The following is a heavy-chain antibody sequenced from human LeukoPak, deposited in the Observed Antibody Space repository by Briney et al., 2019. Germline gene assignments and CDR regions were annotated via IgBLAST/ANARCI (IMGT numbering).Heavy chain of an antibody. J-gene: IGHJ6*02. D-gene: IGHD1-26*01. CDR1: GFTFGSYG. CDR3: AKDHSGSYLYYYYYYGMDV. CDR2: ISYDGSNK. V-gene: IGHV3-30*18. Sequence: QSGGPLGPSCAASGFTFGSYGMHWFRKAPGKGLEGVAVISYDGSNKYYADSVKGRFTISRDNSKNTLYLQMNSLRAEDTAVYYCAKDHSGSYLYYYYYYGMDVWGQGTTVTVSS.